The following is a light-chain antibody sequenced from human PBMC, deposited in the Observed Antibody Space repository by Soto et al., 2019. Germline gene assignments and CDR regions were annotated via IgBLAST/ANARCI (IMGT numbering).Light chain of an antibody. CDR3: QQYASSPYT. Sequence: DIQMTQSPSTLSASVGDRVTISCRASQRIQTWLAWYQQKPGKAPNLLIFDASDLASGVSSRFSGSGSGAEFTLTISSLQADDFATYYCQQYASSPYTFGRGTRLEIK. V-gene: IGKV1-5*01. J-gene: IGKJ2*01. CDR2: DAS. CDR1: QRIQTW.